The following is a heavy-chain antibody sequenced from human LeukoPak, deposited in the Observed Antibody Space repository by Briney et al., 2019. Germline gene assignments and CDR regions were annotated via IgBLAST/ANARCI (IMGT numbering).Heavy chain of an antibody. CDR1: GFTVSSNY. J-gene: IGHJ4*02. Sequence: GGSLRLSCAASGFTVSSNYMSWVRQAPGKGLEWVSVIYSGGSTYYADSVKGRFTISRDNSKNTLYLQMNSLRAEDTAVYYCARDTYYYDSSGYYSPYWGQGTLVTVSS. CDR3: ARDTYYYDSSGYYSPY. V-gene: IGHV3-53*01. CDR2: IYSGGST. D-gene: IGHD3-22*01.